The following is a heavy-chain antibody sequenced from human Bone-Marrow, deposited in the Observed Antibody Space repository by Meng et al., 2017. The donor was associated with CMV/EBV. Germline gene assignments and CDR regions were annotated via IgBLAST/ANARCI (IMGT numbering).Heavy chain of an antibody. CDR1: GFTFSSYE. J-gene: IGHJ6*02. D-gene: IGHD2-15*01. CDR2: ISSSSTTI. CDR3: ARDPNPQYCSAGSCLVNYYYGMDF. V-gene: IGHV3-48*03. Sequence: GESLKISCAASGFTFSSYEMNWVRQAPGKGLEWVSYISSSSTTIYYADSVKGRFTISRDNAKNSLYLQMNSLRAEDTAVYYCARDPNPQYCSAGSCLVNYYYGMDFWGQGTTVTVSS.